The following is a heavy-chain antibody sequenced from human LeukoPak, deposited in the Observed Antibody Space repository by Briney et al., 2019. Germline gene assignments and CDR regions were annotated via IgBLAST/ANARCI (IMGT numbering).Heavy chain of an antibody. D-gene: IGHD3-22*01. CDR3: ARVRSGEYYDSSGYTIDY. CDR1: GGSISGYY. J-gene: IGHJ4*02. Sequence: SETLSLTCTVSGGSISGYYWSWIRQPPGKGLEWIGYIYYSGSTNYNPSLKSRVTISVDTSKNQFSLKLSSVTAADTAVYYCARVRSGEYYDSSGYTIDYWGQGTLVTVSS. V-gene: IGHV4-59*01. CDR2: IYYSGST.